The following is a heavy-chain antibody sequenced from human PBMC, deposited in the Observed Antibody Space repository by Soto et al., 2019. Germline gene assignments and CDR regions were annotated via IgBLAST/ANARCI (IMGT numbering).Heavy chain of an antibody. CDR1: GYTFTSYG. D-gene: IGHD3-3*01. J-gene: IGHJ4*02. CDR2: ISAYNGNT. V-gene: IGHV1-18*01. Sequence: GASVKVSCKASGYTFTSYGISGVRQAPGQGLEGMGWISAYNGNTNYAQKLQGRVTMTTDTSTSTAYLALRSRRSDDTAVYYCARSELRFWSGYSQIDYFDYWGQGTLVTVSS. CDR3: ARSELRFWSGYSQIDYFDY.